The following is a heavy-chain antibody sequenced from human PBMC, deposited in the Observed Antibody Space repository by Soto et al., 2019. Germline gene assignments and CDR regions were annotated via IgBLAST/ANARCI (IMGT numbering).Heavy chain of an antibody. CDR2: IRSKAYGGTT. Sequence: GGSLRLSCTASGFTFGDYAMSWFRQAPGKGLEWVGFIRSKAYGGTTEYAASVKGRFTISRDDSKSIAYLQMNSLKTEDTAVYYCTRDPYCSSTSCYIHDAFDIWGQGTMVTVS. CDR3: TRDPYCSSTSCYIHDAFDI. V-gene: IGHV3-49*03. D-gene: IGHD2-2*02. J-gene: IGHJ3*02. CDR1: GFTFGDYA.